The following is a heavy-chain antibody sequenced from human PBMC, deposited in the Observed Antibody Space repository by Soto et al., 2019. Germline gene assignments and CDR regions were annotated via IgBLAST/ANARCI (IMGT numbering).Heavy chain of an antibody. CDR1: GGTFSSYA. CDR3: ARDYGHDCSGGRCYFYF. Sequence: QVQLVQSGAEVKKPGSSVKVSCKASGGTFSSYAISWVRQAPGQGLEWMGGITPIFGTANYAQKFQGRVTITADESKNTAHMELSSLRSEDTAVYYCARDYGHDCSGGRCYFYFWGQGSLVTFSS. CDR2: ITPIFGTA. D-gene: IGHD2-15*01. V-gene: IGHV1-69*01. J-gene: IGHJ4*02.